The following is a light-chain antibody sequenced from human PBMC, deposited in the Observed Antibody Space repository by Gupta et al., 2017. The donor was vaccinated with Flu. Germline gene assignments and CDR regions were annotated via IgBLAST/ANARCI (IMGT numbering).Light chain of an antibody. V-gene: IGKV1-33*01. Sequence: DIRMTQSPPSLSASVGDRVTITCQASQDIRSYLNWYQQKPGKAPKLLIYDASNWETGVPSRLSGSGSGTDFTFTISSLQPEDIATYYCQQYDNLLPITFGQGTRLEIK. CDR3: QQYDNLLPIT. CDR1: QDIRSY. J-gene: IGKJ5*01. CDR2: DAS.